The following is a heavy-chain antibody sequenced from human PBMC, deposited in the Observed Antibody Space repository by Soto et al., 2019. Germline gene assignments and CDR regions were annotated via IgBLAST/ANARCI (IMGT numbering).Heavy chain of an antibody. V-gene: IGHV3-23*01. CDR2: ISGSGDRA. Sequence: PGGSLRLSCAASGFTFSSCAMSWVRQAPGKGLEWVSVISGSGDRALYSDSVKGRFTISRDNSKNTLYLQMNSLRAEDTAVYYCANPPFYLSTAKPDFYFWGHGTLVTVSS. CDR1: GFTFSSCA. J-gene: IGHJ4*01. D-gene: IGHD2-21*02. CDR3: ANPPFYLSTAKPDFYF.